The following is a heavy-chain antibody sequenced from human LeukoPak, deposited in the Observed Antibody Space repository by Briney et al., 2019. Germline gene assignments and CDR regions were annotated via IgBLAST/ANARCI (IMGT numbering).Heavy chain of an antibody. D-gene: IGHD5-24*01. Sequence: GASVKVSCKASGGTFSSYAISWVRQAPGQGLEWMGGIIPIFGTANYAQKFQGRVTITTDESTSTAYMELSSLRSEDTAVYYCARGPVEMATIGNNWFDPWGQGTLVTVSS. J-gene: IGHJ5*02. CDR3: ARGPVEMATIGNNWFDP. CDR1: GGTFSSYA. V-gene: IGHV1-69*05. CDR2: IIPIFGTA.